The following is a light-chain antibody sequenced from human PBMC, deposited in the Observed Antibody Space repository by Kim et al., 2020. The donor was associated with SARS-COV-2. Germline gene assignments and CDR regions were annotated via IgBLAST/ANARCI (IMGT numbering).Light chain of an antibody. CDR3: QAWDSSTGV. J-gene: IGLJ1*01. Sequence: SYELTQPPSVSVSPGQPASITCSGDKLGDKYACWYQQKPGQSPVLVIYQDSKRPSGIPERFSGSNSGNTATLTISGTQPMDEADYYCQAWDSSTGVFGTGTKVTVL. CDR2: QDS. CDR1: KLGDKY. V-gene: IGLV3-1*01.